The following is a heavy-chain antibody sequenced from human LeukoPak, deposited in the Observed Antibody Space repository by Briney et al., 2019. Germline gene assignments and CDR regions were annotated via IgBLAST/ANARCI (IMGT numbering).Heavy chain of an antibody. CDR1: GFTFRNYQ. V-gene: IGHV3-72*01. D-gene: IGHD5-24*01. CDR2: TRNKPKSYTT. Sequence: PGGSLRLSCAASGFTFRNYQMNWVRQAPGKGLEWVGRTRNKPKSYTTEYAASVKGRFTISRDDSRNSLYLQMNSLNNEDTAVYYCVRAARESPDNYYYGLDAWGQGTTVTVSS. J-gene: IGHJ6*02. CDR3: VRAARESPDNYYYGLDA.